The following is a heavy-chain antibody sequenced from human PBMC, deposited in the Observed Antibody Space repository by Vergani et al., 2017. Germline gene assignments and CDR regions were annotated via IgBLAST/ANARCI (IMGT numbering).Heavy chain of an antibody. J-gene: IGHJ4*02. CDR2: IGTAGDT. Sequence: EVQLVESGGGLVQPGGSLRLSCAASGFTFSSYDMHWVRQATGKGLEWVSAIGTAGDTYYADSVKGRFTISRDNSKNTLYLQMNSLRAEDTAVYYCAKDLFGIAAAGNIFDYWGQGTLVTVSS. D-gene: IGHD6-13*01. CDR1: GFTFSSYD. CDR3: AKDLFGIAAAGNIFDY. V-gene: IGHV3-13*01.